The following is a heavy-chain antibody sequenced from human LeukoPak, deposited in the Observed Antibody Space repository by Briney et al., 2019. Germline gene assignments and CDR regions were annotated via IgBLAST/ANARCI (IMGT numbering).Heavy chain of an antibody. V-gene: IGHV3-23*01. CDR1: GFTFSSYG. Sequence: GGTLRLSCAASGFTFSSYGMSWVRQAPGKGLEWVSSISGGGDNTFYADSVRGRFTVSRDNSKNTLYVQMKSLRAEDTAVYYCAKDFVVVPGNVNYFDYWGQGTLVTVSS. CDR2: ISGGGDNT. D-gene: IGHD2-21*02. J-gene: IGHJ4*02. CDR3: AKDFVVVPGNVNYFDY.